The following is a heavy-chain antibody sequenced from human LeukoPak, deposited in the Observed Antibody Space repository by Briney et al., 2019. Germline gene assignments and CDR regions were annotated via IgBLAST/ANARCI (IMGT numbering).Heavy chain of an antibody. CDR1: GFTFSSYN. CDR3: ARGRGYSYGQLDY. D-gene: IGHD5-18*01. J-gene: IGHJ4*02. Sequence: GGSLRLSCAASGFTFSSYNMNWVRQAPGKGLEWVSYISSTSNTMYYADSVKGRFTISRDNAKNSLYLQMNSLRAEDTAVYYCARGRGYSYGQLDYWGQGTLVTVSS. CDR2: ISSTSNTM. V-gene: IGHV3-48*01.